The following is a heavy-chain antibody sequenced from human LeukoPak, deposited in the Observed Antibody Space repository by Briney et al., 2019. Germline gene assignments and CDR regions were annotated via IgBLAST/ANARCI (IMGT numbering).Heavy chain of an antibody. CDR2: IYYNGDT. Sequence: PSGTLALTCTVSGYSISNGYYWGWIRQSPGKGLEWIGSIYYNGDTSYNPSLNSRVTISVDTSKNQFSLKLNSVTAADTAVYYCSSHSRSGHFYFYYMVVWGKGTTVTVSS. CDR3: SSHSRSGHFYFYYMVV. J-gene: IGHJ6*03. CDR1: GYSISNGYY. D-gene: IGHD6-6*01. V-gene: IGHV4-38-2*02.